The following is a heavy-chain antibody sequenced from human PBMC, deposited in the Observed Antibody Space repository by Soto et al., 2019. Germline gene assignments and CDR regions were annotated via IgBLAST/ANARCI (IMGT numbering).Heavy chain of an antibody. D-gene: IGHD3-3*01. CDR3: SRDGDFYGLDV. J-gene: IGHJ6*02. V-gene: IGHV3-49*04. CDR2: IRGSTYGGTT. Sequence: GGSLRLSCTFSGFTSDYYGYALTGVGQAPGKGLQWLGLIRGSTYGGTTEYAASVKGRFTISRDDSKGIAYLQMNSLKTEDTAVYYCSRDGDFYGLDVWGQGTTVTVSS. CDR1: GFTSDYYGYA.